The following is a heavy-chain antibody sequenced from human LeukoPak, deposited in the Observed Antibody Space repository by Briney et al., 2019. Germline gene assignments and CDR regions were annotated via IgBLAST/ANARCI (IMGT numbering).Heavy chain of an antibody. CDR1: GFTFSDYY. D-gene: IGHD3-22*01. V-gene: IGHV3-11*04. J-gene: IGHJ4*02. CDR2: ISSSGSTI. Sequence: PGGSLRLSCTASGFTFSDYYMSWIPQAPGKGLEWVSYISSSGSTIYYADSVKGRFTISRDNAKNSLYLQMNSLRAEDTAVYYCARESYYYDSSGYTLWGQGTLVTVSS. CDR3: ARESYYYDSSGYTL.